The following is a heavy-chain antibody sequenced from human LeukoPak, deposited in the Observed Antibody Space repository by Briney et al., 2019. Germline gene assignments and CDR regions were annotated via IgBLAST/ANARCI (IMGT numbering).Heavy chain of an antibody. CDR1: GFTVSSNY. J-gene: IGHJ3*02. Sequence: GGSLRLSCAASGFTVSSNYMSWVRQAPGKGLEWVSVIYSGGSTYYADSVKGRFTISRDNAKNSLYLQVNSLRAEDTAVYYCARPNLYSTSLDAFDIWGQGTMVTVSS. V-gene: IGHV3-53*01. CDR3: ARPNLYSTSLDAFDI. D-gene: IGHD2-8*01. CDR2: IYSGGST.